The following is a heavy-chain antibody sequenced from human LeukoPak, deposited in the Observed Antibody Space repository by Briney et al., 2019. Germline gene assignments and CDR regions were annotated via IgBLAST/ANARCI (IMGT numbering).Heavy chain of an antibody. Sequence: SETLPLTCAVYGGSFSGYHWSWIRQPPGKGLEWIGEINHSGSTNYNPSLKSRVTISVDTSKNQFSLKLSSVTAADTAVYYCARLSSGWPYYFDYWGQGTLVTVSS. J-gene: IGHJ4*02. D-gene: IGHD6-19*01. CDR1: GGSFSGYH. V-gene: IGHV4-34*01. CDR2: INHSGST. CDR3: ARLSSGWPYYFDY.